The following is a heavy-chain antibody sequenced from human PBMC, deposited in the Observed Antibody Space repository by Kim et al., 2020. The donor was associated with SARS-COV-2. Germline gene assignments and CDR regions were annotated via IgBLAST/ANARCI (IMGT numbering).Heavy chain of an antibody. CDR3: VREPAS. CDR2: SCT. V-gene: IGHV3-11*05. Sequence: SCTEHADSVNGRFPISRDNAKKSLSLQMNRLTPEDTAVYYCVREPASWGQGTLVTVSS. J-gene: IGHJ5*02.